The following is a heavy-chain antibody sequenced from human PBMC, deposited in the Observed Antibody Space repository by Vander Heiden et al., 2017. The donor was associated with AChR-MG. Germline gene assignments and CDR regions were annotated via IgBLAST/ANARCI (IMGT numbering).Heavy chain of an antibody. CDR1: GYTFLDHY. V-gene: IGHV1-2*02. D-gene: IGHD1-7*01. CDR2: VSPNSGGT. Sequence: QVPLLQSGAEVKKPGASVTVPCKASGYTFLDHYMHWVRQAPGQGLEWLGWVSPNSGGTNYAQKFEDRVTMTRDTSISTAYMELSRLTSDDTAVYFCARESNRNYIDAFDIWGQGTMVTVSS. CDR3: ARESNRNYIDAFDI. J-gene: IGHJ3*02.